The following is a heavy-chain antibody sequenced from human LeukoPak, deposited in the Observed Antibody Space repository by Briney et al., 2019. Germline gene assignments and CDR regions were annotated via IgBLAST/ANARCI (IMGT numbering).Heavy chain of an antibody. D-gene: IGHD3-9*01. CDR1: GFTFNNYA. CDR2: ILGSGRSA. J-gene: IGHJ4*02. CDR3: SKWGDYDVLTGYYDSDF. V-gene: IGHV3-23*01. Sequence: GGSLRLSCAAFGFTFNNYAMSWVRQAPGKGLEWVSAILGSGRSAYYADSVKGRFTISRDNSKNSLFLQMNSLRVEDTALYCCSKWGDYDVLTGYYDSDFWGQGTLVTVSA.